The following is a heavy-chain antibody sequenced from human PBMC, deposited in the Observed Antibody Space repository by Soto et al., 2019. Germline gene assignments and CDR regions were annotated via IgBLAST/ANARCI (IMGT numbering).Heavy chain of an antibody. D-gene: IGHD4-17*01. J-gene: IGHJ3*02. V-gene: IGHV1-46*01. CDR3: ARTYYGDNSKGGAFDI. CDR2: ISPNGIK. Sequence: QVQLVQSGAEVKQPGASVKVSCKASRYTFTNYYFHWVRQAPGQGLEWMGIISPNGIKTYAQKFQVRFAMSLDMSTTTVYRELGSLTSEDTAIYFCARTYYGDNSKGGAFDIWCQGTMVTLSS. CDR1: RYTFTNYY.